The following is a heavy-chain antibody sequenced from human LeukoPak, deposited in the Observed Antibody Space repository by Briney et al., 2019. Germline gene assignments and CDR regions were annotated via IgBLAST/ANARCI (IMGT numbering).Heavy chain of an antibody. CDR1: GFTLSNSA. CDR3: AKGGYSSGWYDYYYYGMDV. CDR2: ISGGGGST. V-gene: IGHV3-23*01. J-gene: IGHJ6*02. Sequence: PGGSLRLSCAASGFTLSNSAMSWVRQAPGKGLEWVSAISGGGGSTYYADSVKGRFTISRDNSKNTLYLQMNSLRAEDTAVYYCAKGGYSSGWYDYYYYGMDVWGQGTTVTVSS. D-gene: IGHD6-19*01.